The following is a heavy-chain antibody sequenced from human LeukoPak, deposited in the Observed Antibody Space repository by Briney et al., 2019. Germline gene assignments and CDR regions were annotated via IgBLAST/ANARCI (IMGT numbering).Heavy chain of an antibody. V-gene: IGHV3-21*01. Sequence: PGGSLRLFCAASVFPFNSYSINCVSQAPGKGLGWVSSITSSSTYIYYADSVKGRFTISRDNAKNSLYLQMNSLRAEDTAVYYCARGGGSYLFQHWGQGTLVTVSS. J-gene: IGHJ1*01. D-gene: IGHD1-26*01. CDR2: ITSSSTYI. CDR3: ARGGGSYLFQH. CDR1: VFPFNSYS.